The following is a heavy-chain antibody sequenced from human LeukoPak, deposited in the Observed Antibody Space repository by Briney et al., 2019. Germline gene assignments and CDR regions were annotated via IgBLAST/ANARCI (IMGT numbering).Heavy chain of an antibody. Sequence: GGSLRLSCAASGFTFSSYAMHWVRQAPGKGLEWVAVISYDGSNKYYADSVKGRFTISRDNSKNTLYLQMNSLRAEDTAVYYCARFKDDAGGFDYWGQGTLVTVSS. D-gene: IGHD1-1*01. V-gene: IGHV3-30-3*01. CDR3: ARFKDDAGGFDY. CDR2: ISYDGSNK. J-gene: IGHJ4*02. CDR1: GFTFSSYA.